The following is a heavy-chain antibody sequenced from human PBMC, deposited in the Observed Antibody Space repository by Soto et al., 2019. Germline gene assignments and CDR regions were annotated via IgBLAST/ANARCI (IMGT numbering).Heavy chain of an antibody. CDR3: ARRQISPPTRGAASATGDMDV. CDR2: IWNDGNGY. CDR1: GFTFNNYG. J-gene: IGHJ6*02. D-gene: IGHD6-13*01. Sequence: PGGSLRLSCAASGFTFNNYGMHWVRQAPGKGLEWVAVIWNDGNGYHYANSVKGRFSISRGNSKNTLYLQMSSLRVEDTAVYYCARRQISPPTRGAASATGDMDVWGQGTTVTVSS. V-gene: IGHV3-33*01.